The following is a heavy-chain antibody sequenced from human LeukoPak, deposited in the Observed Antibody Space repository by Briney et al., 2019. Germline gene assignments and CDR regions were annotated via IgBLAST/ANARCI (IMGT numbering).Heavy chain of an antibody. D-gene: IGHD2-21*02. J-gene: IGHJ2*01. V-gene: IGHV4-4*09. CDR3: ARTYCGGDCFLGNWYFDL. Sequence: PSETLSLTCSVSGGSITNYYWSWIRQPPGNGLEWIAYIHFSGSTNINPSLKSRVTMSLDTSKHHFSLDLTSVTAADTAVYYCARTYCGGDCFLGNWYFDLWGRGTLITVSS. CDR2: IHFSGST. CDR1: GGSITNYY.